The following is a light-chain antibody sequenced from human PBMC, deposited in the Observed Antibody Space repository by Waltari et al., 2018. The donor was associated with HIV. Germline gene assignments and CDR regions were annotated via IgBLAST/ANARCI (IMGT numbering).Light chain of an antibody. CDR2: EGI. CDR3: CSDAGSSNWV. CDR1: SSDVGSYNL. Sequence: QSALTQPASVSGSPGQSIPIPCTGSSSDVGSYNLVSWYQQHPGKAPKLMIYEGINRPSGVSNRFSGSKTGNTASLTISGLQAEDEADYYCCSDAGSSNWVFGGGTKVTVL. J-gene: IGLJ3*02. V-gene: IGLV2-23*01.